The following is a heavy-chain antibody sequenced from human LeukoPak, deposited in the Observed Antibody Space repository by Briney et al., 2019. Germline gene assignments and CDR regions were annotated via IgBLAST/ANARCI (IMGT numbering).Heavy chain of an antibody. CDR3: ARVSVYSNSWYALDY. J-gene: IGHJ4*02. CDR1: DDSFSSYY. Sequence: SGTLSLTCTVTDDSFSSYYWSWIRQPPGKGLEWIGYIYYSGSTNYNPSLKSLVTISVDTSKNQFSLKLTSVTAADTAVYYCARVSVYSNSWYALDYWGQGTLVTVSS. V-gene: IGHV4-59*01. D-gene: IGHD6-13*01. CDR2: IYYSGST.